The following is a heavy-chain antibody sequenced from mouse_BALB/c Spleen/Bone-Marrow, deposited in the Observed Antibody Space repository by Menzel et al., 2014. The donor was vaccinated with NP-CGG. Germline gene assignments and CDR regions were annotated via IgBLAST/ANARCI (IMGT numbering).Heavy chain of an antibody. J-gene: IGHJ1*01. D-gene: IGHD2-4*01. Sequence: EVQRVESGPGLVKPSQSLSLTCSVTGYSITSGYYWNWIRQFPGNKLEWMGYISYDGSNNYNPSLKNRISITRDTSKNQFFLKLNSVTTEDTATYYCATIYYDYDGYFDVWGAGTTVTVSS. CDR3: ATIYYDYDGYFDV. V-gene: IGHV3-6*02. CDR1: GYSITSGYY. CDR2: ISYDGSN.